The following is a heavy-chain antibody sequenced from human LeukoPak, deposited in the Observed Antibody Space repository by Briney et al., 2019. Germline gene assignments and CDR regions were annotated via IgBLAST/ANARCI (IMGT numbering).Heavy chain of an antibody. CDR1: GGSISSYY. D-gene: IGHD3-9*01. J-gene: IGHJ4*02. CDR3: ASADILTGYYGY. Sequence: PSGTLSLTCTVSGGSISSYYWSWIRQPPGKGLEWIGYIYYSGSTNYNPSLKSRVTISVDTSKNQFSLKLSSVTAADTAVYYCASADILTGYYGYWGQGTLVTVSS. CDR2: IYYSGST. V-gene: IGHV4-59*01.